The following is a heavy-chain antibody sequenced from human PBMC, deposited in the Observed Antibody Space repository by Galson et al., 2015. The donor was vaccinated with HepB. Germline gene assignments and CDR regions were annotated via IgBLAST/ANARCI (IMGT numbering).Heavy chain of an antibody. Sequence: SLRLSCAASGFTFSSYGMHWVRQAPGKGLEWVAVISYDGGNKYYADSVKGRFTISRDNSKNTLYLQMNSLRAEDTAVYYCAKPSHSSGYYYPEGWTFFDYWGQGTLVTVSS. J-gene: IGHJ4*02. CDR2: ISYDGGNK. V-gene: IGHV3-30*18. CDR3: AKPSHSSGYYYPEGWTFFDY. D-gene: IGHD3-22*01. CDR1: GFTFSSYG.